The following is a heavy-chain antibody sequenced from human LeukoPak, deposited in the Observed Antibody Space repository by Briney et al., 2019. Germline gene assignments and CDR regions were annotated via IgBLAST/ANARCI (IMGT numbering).Heavy chain of an antibody. D-gene: IGHD6-13*01. CDR3: ARAAYSSSGFYGMDV. CDR1: GFTFSDYY. Sequence: GGSLRLSCAASGFTFSDYYMSWIRQAPGKGLEWVSYISSSGSTIYYADSVKGRFTISRDNAKNSLYLQMNSLRAGDTAVYYCARAAYSSSGFYGMDVWGQGTTVTVSS. CDR2: ISSSGSTI. V-gene: IGHV3-11*01. J-gene: IGHJ6*02.